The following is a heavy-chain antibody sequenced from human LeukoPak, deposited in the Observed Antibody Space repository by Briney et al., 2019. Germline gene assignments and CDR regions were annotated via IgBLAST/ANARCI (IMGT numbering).Heavy chain of an antibody. CDR3: ARDVLSVRDCYYYGMDV. CDR1: GYTFTGYY. D-gene: IGHD2/OR15-2a*01. J-gene: IGHJ6*02. Sequence: ASVKVSCKASGYTFTGYYMHWVRQAPGQGLEWMGWINPNSGGTNYAQKFQGRVTMTRDTSISTAYMELSRLRSDDTAVYYCARDVLSVRDCYYYGMDVWGQGTTVTVSS. V-gene: IGHV1-2*02. CDR2: INPNSGGT.